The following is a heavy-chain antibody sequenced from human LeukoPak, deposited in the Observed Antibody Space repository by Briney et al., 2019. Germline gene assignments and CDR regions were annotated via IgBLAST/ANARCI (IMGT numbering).Heavy chain of an antibody. D-gene: IGHD3-10*01. Sequence: SETLSLTCAVYGGSFSGYYWSWIRQPPGKGLEWIGYISYSGNTYYNPSLKSRVTISVDTSKNQFSLKLSSVTVADTAVYYCARDRKYGSESLRRLDYWGQGTLVTVSS. CDR3: ARDRKYGSESLRRLDY. J-gene: IGHJ4*02. CDR1: GGSFSGYY. CDR2: ISYSGNT. V-gene: IGHV4-30-4*08.